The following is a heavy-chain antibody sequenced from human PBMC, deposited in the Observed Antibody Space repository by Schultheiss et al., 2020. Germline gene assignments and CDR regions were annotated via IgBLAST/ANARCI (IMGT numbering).Heavy chain of an antibody. J-gene: IGHJ4*02. V-gene: IGHV3-23*01. CDR2: ISGSGGST. Sequence: GGSLRLSCAASGFTFSSYAMSWVRQAPGKGLEWVSAISGSGGSTYYADSVKGRFTISRDNARNLLYLQMNSLTAEDTALYYCAKDAGWNHFDSWGQGTLVTVSS. CDR3: AKDAGWNHFDS. D-gene: IGHD1-1*01. CDR1: GFTFSSYA.